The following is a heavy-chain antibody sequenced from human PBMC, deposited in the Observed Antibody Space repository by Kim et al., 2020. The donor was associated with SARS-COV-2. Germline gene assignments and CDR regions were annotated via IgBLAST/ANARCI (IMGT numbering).Heavy chain of an antibody. CDR1: GFTFSSYG. Sequence: GGSLRLSCAASGFTFSSYGMHWVRQAPGKGLEWVAVISYDGSNKYYADSVKGRFTISRDNSKNTLYLQMNSLRAEDTAVYYCAKDKGSSGSGIYGMDVWGQGTTVTVSS. CDR2: ISYDGSNK. V-gene: IGHV3-30*18. J-gene: IGHJ6*02. CDR3: AKDKGSSGSGIYGMDV. D-gene: IGHD3-22*01.